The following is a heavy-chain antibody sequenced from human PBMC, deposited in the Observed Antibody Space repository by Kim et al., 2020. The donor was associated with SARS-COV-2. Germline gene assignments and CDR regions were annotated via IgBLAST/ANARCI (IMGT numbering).Heavy chain of an antibody. J-gene: IGHJ4*02. CDR1: GYSISSGYY. V-gene: IGHV4-38-2*02. D-gene: IGHD1-26*01. CDR3: ARDRGGSGSYQRPFDY. CDR2: IYHSGST. Sequence: SGTLSLTCTVSGYSISSGYYWGWIRQPPGKGLEWIGSIYHSGSTYYNPSLKSRVTISVDTSKNQFSLKLSSVTAADTAVYYCARDRGGSGSYQRPFDYWGQGTLVTVSS.